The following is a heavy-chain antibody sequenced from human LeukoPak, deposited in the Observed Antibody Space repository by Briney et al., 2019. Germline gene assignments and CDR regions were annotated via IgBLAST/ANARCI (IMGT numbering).Heavy chain of an antibody. CDR2: IKSKTDGGTT. CDR3: TTDRGYSYGSLGIDY. D-gene: IGHD5-18*01. Sequence: GGSLRLSCEASGFTFSAYAMTWVRQAPGKGLEWVGRIKSKTDGGTTDYAAPVKGRFTISRDDSKNTLYLQMNSLKTEDTAVYYFTTDRGYSYGSLGIDYWGQGTLVTVSS. J-gene: IGHJ4*02. V-gene: IGHV3-15*01. CDR1: GFTFSAYA.